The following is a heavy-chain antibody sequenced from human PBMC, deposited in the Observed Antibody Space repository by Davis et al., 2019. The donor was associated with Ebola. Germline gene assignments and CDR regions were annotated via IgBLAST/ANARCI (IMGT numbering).Heavy chain of an antibody. CDR1: GYTFTSYS. CDR3: ARTGLFESLYMDV. V-gene: IGHV1-18*04. Sequence: ASVKVSCKVSGYTFTSYSISWVRQAPGQGLEWMARIRAYIGDTEYAQKFQGRVTVTTDTSTRTAYMELRSLTSDDTAVYYCARTGLFESLYMDVWGEGTTVTVSS. J-gene: IGHJ6*03. CDR2: IRAYIGDT. D-gene: IGHD3-9*01.